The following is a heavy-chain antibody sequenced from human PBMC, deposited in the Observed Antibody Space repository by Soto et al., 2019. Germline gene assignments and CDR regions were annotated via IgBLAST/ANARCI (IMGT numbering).Heavy chain of an antibody. V-gene: IGHV4-38-2*01. J-gene: IGHJ4*02. Sequence: QVQLQESGPGLVKPSETLSLTCGVSGYFISSGYYWGWIRQSPGKGLEWIGSISHSRDTYYNPSLGSRVTISVDTSKNQFSLSLTSVTAADTAVYYCARCYEIPNFDYWGQGTLVTVSS. D-gene: IGHD3-3*01. CDR3: ARCYEIPNFDY. CDR1: GYFISSGYY. CDR2: ISHSRDT.